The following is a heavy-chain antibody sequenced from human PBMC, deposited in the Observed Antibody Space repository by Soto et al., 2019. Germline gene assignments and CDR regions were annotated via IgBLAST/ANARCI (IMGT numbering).Heavy chain of an antibody. CDR3: VRSDYGDFDF. Sequence: SETLSLTCTVSGGSMRGYFWNWIRQPPGKGLEWIAYIHFGGTTNYNPSLKSRVAISIDMSKNRLSLKLNSVTAADSALYYCVRSDYGDFDFWGQGVLVTVSS. CDR1: GGSMRGYF. CDR2: IHFGGTT. V-gene: IGHV4-59*01. J-gene: IGHJ4*02. D-gene: IGHD4-17*01.